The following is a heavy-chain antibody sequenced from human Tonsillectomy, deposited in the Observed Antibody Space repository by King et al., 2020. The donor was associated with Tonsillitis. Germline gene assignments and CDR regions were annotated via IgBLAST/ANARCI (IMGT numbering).Heavy chain of an antibody. D-gene: IGHD4-11*01. V-gene: IGHV3-33*01. CDR1: GFSFSTYG. CDR3: ARDRGAGMTTYRYVWL. J-gene: IGHJ2*01. CDR2: IWYDGSKK. Sequence: QLVQSGGGVVQPGRSLRLSCVASGFSFSTYGMHWVRQAPGKGLEWVAVIWYDGSKKYYADSMKGRFTLSRDNSKNTLYLQMNSLRAEDTAVYYCARDRGAGMTTYRYVWLWGRGTLGTVSS.